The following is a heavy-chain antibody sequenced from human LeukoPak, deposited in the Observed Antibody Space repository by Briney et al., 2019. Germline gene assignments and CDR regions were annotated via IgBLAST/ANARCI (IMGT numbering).Heavy chain of an antibody. D-gene: IGHD2-2*01. CDR3: ANSLLGAYCTSTSCLKAGDY. CDR2: ISNNGGYT. Sequence: GGSLRLSCAASGFTFSSSAMSWVRQAPGKGLEWVSAISNNGGYTYYADSVQGRFTISRDNSKNTLYLQMNSLRAEDTAVYYCANSLLGAYCTSTSCLKAGDYWGQGTLVTVSS. J-gene: IGHJ4*02. V-gene: IGHV3-23*01. CDR1: GFTFSSSA.